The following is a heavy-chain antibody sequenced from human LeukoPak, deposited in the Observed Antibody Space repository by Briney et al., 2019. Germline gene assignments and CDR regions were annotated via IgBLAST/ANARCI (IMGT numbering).Heavy chain of an antibody. Sequence: SETLSLTCTVSGGSISSYYWSWIRQPAGKGLEWIGRIYTSGSTNYNPSLKSRVTMSVDTSKNQFSLKLSSVTAADTAVYYCAKEVLYCGSTSCYGEFDYWGQGTLVTVSS. V-gene: IGHV4-4*07. J-gene: IGHJ4*02. CDR2: IYTSGST. CDR3: AKEVLYCGSTSCYGEFDY. D-gene: IGHD2-2*01. CDR1: GGSISSYY.